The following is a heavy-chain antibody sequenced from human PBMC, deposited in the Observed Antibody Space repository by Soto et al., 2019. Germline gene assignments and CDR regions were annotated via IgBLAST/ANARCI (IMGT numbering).Heavy chain of an antibody. J-gene: IGHJ6*02. V-gene: IGHV1-2*02. CDR2: INPNSGGT. Sequence: ASVKVSFKASGYTFSGYYMHWLRQAPGQGLEWMGWINPNSGGTNYAQKFQGRVTMTRDTSISTAYMELSGLRSDDTAVYYCARERGLRLGQLSLPRYYYYGMDVWGQGTTVTVSS. CDR3: ARERGLRLGQLSLPRYYYYGMDV. CDR1: GYTFSGYY. D-gene: IGHD3-16*02.